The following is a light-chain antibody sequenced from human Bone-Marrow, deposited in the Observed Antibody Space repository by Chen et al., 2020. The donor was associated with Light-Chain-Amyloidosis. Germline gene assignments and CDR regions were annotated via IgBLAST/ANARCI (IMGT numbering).Light chain of an antibody. CDR2: RDT. V-gene: IGLV3-25*03. J-gene: IGLJ2*01. CDR3: QSADSSGTYEVI. CDR1: DLPTKY. Sequence: SSELPQPPSVSGSPGQTARTTCPGDDLPTKYAYWYQQKPGQAPVLVIHRDTERPSGISERFSGSSSGTTATLTISGVQAEDEADYHCQSADSSGTYEVIFGGGTKLTVL.